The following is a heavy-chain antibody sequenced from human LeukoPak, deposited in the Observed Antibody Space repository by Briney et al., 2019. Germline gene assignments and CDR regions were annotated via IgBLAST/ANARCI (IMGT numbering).Heavy chain of an antibody. CDR2: IKSKTDGGTT. CDR3: TTDPFIAADY. Sequence: GGSLRLSCAVSGFTFSSYAMSWVRQAPGKGLEWVGRIKSKTDGGTTDYAAPVNGRFTISRDDSKNTLYLQMNSLKTEDTAVYYCTTDPFIAADYWGQGTLVTVSS. J-gene: IGHJ4*02. CDR1: GFTFSSYA. V-gene: IGHV3-15*01. D-gene: IGHD6-13*01.